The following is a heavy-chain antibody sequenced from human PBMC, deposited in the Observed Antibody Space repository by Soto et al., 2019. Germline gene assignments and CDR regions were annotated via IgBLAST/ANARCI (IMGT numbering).Heavy chain of an antibody. CDR1: GFTFSTYP. CDR2: ISGSGATT. D-gene: IGHD6-19*01. CDR3: ITDLVGRRGWAI. V-gene: IGHV3-23*01. Sequence: GGSLRLSCAASGFTFSTYPMSWVRQAPGRGLEWVSAISGSGATTYYDHSVRGRFTISRDNSKNTLYLQMNSLRADDTSVYDCITDLVGRRGWAIWGQGTMVTVSS. J-gene: IGHJ3*02.